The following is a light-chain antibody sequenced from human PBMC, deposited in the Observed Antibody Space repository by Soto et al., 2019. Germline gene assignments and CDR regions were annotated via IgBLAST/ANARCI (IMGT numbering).Light chain of an antibody. CDR3: QQYNKWTTGGYT. V-gene: IGKV3-15*01. J-gene: IGKJ2*01. CDR1: QSVSSN. CDR2: GAS. Sequence: EIVMTQSPATLSVSPGERATLSCRASQSVSSNLAWYQQKPGQAPRLLIYGASTMATGIPARFSGSGSGTEFTLTISSLQSEDFAVYYCQQYNKWTTGGYTFGQGTKLEIK.